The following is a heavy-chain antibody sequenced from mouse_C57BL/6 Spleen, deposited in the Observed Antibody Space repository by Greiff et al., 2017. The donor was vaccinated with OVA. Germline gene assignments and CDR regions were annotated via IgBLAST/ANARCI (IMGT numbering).Heavy chain of an antibody. CDR3: ARPPYYGSSLYYAMDY. J-gene: IGHJ4*01. CDR1: GFTFSDYG. V-gene: IGHV5-17*01. D-gene: IGHD1-1*01. Sequence: EVKLMESGGGLVKPGGSLKLSCAASGFTFSDYGMHWVRQAPEKGLEWVAYISSGSSTIYYADTVKGRFTISRDNAKNTLFLQMTSLRSEDTAMYYCARPPYYGSSLYYAMDYWGQGTSVTVSS. CDR2: ISSGSSTI.